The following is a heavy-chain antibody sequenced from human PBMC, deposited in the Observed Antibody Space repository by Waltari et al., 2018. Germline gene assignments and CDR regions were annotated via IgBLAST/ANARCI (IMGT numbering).Heavy chain of an antibody. CDR2: SYYSWST. D-gene: IGHD1-26*01. CDR1: GGSISSSNYY. V-gene: IGHV4-39*01. J-gene: IGHJ4*02. Sequence: QLQLQESGPGLVKPSETLSLTCTVSGGSISSSNYYWGWIRPPPGKGLEGIGNSYYSWSTYINPPRKSQVTPSIDTSSNQFSLKRSSVTAAGTAVYFCARLDSRSGSYYFDFWRQGTLVTVSS. CDR3: ARLDSRSGSYYFDF.